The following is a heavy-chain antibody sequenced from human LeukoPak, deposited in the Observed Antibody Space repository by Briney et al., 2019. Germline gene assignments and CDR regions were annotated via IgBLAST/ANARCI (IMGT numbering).Heavy chain of an antibody. D-gene: IGHD4-17*01. J-gene: IGHJ5*02. CDR2: IYHSGST. V-gene: IGHV4-38-2*02. CDR1: GYSISSGYY. CDR3: ASTVTTEYNWFDP. Sequence: ASETLSLTCTVSGYSISSGYYWGWIRQPPGKGLEWIGSIYHSGSTYYNPSLKSRVTISVDTSKNQFSLKLSSVTAADTAVYYCASTVTTEYNWFDPWGQGTLVTVSS.